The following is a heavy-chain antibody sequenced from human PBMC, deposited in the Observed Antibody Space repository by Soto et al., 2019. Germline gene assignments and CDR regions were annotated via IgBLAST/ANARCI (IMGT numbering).Heavy chain of an antibody. V-gene: IGHV1-18*01. Sequence: ASVKVSCTAPGYTFTSYGISWVRQAPGQGLEWMGRISDYNGNTNYAQKLQGRVTMTTDTSTSTAYMELRSLRSDGTAVYSCARDRKSGSYCGYGMDVWGQGTTVTVSS. J-gene: IGHJ6*02. CDR3: ARDRKSGSYCGYGMDV. CDR2: ISDYNGNT. CDR1: GYTFTSYG. D-gene: IGHD1-26*01.